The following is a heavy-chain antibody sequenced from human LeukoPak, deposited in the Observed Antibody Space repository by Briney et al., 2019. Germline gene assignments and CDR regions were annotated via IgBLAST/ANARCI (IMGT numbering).Heavy chain of an antibody. J-gene: IGHJ4*02. D-gene: IGHD5-18*01. CDR3: ARDLMDTAMWEFDY. V-gene: IGHV1-18*01. CDR2: ISAYNGNT. Sequence: ASVKVSCKASGYTFTSYGISWVRQAPGQGLEWMGWISAYNGNTNYAQKLQGRVTMTTDTSTSTAYMELRSLRSDDTAVYYCARDLMDTAMWEFDYWGQGTLVTVSS. CDR1: GYTFTSYG.